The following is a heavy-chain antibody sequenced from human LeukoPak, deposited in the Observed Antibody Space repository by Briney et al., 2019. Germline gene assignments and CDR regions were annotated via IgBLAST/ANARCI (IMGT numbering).Heavy chain of an antibody. CDR1: GGTFSSYA. CDR3: ARIRRDAFDI. J-gene: IGHJ3*02. CDR2: FIPIFGTA. V-gene: IGHV1-69*13. Sequence: SGKVSCKASGGTFSSYAISWVRQAPGQGLEWMGGFIPIFGTANYAQKFQGRVTITADESTSTAYMELSSLRSEDTAVYYCARIRRDAFDIWGQGTMVTVSS.